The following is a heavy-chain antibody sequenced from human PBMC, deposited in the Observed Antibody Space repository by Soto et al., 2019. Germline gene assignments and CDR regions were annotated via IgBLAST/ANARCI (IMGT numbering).Heavy chain of an antibody. CDR3: ARGCCSSGGCSPGAFDI. J-gene: IGHJ3*02. CDR1: GFNLRGYT. CDR2: ISSGSGTI. Sequence: EVQLVESGGGLVQPGGSLRLSCAAAGFNLRGYTMNWVRQAPGKGLEWVSYISSGSGTIYYADSVKGRFTSARDNAKNSLDLPMNSRRAGDAAVYYCARGCCSSGGCSPGAFDIWGHGTMVTVSS. D-gene: IGHD2-15*01. V-gene: IGHV3-48*01.